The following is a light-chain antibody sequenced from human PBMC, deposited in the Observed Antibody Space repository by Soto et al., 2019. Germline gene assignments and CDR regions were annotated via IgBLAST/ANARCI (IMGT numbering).Light chain of an antibody. Sequence: QSALTQPASVSGSPGQSIAISCIGTSSDVGGYNYVSWYQQHPGKAPNLMIYEVSNRPSGVSNRFSGSKSGNTASLTISGLQAEDEADYYCSSYTSSSTLEVFGTGTKVTVL. CDR3: SSYTSSSTLEV. CDR2: EVS. CDR1: SSDVGGYNY. J-gene: IGLJ1*01. V-gene: IGLV2-14*01.